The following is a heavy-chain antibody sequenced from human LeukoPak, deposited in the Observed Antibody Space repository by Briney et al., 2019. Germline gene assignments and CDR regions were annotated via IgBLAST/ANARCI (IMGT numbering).Heavy chain of an antibody. CDR1: GVTFSNSV. Sequence: GGSLRLSCAVPGVTFSNSVMQWVRQAPDRGLWWVAVLSTEVRIKVYADSVKGRFTISRDNSKNTLYLQMDSLRTEDTAVYYCAREGYSSGRAGSFDYWGQGTLVTVSS. D-gene: IGHD6-19*01. J-gene: IGHJ4*02. V-gene: IGHV3-30*17. CDR3: AREGYSSGRAGSFDY. CDR2: LSTEVRIK.